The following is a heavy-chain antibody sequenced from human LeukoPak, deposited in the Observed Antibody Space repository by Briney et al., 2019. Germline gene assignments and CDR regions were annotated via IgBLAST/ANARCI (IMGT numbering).Heavy chain of an antibody. CDR3: AVGVPAGYFDY. CDR1: GGSFSGYY. D-gene: IGHD1-26*01. CDR2: IKHSGST. J-gene: IGHJ4*02. Sequence: SETLSLTCGVYGGSFSGYYWSWIRQPPGKGLEGIGEIKHSGSTNYNPSLKRRVTISVATSKNQFSLKLSSVTAADTAVYYCAVGVPAGYFDYWGQGTLVTVSS. V-gene: IGHV4-34*01.